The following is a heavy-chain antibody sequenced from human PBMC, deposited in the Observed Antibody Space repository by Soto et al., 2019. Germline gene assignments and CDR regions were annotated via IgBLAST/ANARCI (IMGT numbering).Heavy chain of an antibody. V-gene: IGHV3-21*01. J-gene: IGHJ6*03. Sequence: GGSLRLSCAASGFTFSSYSMNWVRQAPGKGLEWVSSISSSSSYIYYADSVKGRFTISRDNAKNSLYLQMNSLRAEDTAVYYCASVANGFFWSGYYTGMSNYYYMDVWGKGTTVTVSS. CDR2: ISSSSSYI. CDR3: ASVANGFFWSGYYTGMSNYYYMDV. D-gene: IGHD3-3*01. CDR1: GFTFSSYS.